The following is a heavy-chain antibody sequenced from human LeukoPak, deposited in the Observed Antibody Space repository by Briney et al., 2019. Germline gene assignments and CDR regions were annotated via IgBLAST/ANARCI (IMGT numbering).Heavy chain of an antibody. Sequence: GGSLRLSCAASEFSVGSNYMTWVRQAPGKGPEWVSLIYSGGSTYYADSVKGRFTISRDNSKNTLYLQMNSLRAEDTAVYYCARRAGDYSHPYDYWGQGTLVTVSS. J-gene: IGHJ4*02. CDR3: ARRAGDYSHPYDY. CDR2: IYSGGST. CDR1: EFSVGSNY. D-gene: IGHD3-22*01. V-gene: IGHV3-66*04.